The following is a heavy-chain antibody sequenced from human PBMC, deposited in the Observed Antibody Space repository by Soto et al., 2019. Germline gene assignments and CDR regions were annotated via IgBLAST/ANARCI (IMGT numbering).Heavy chain of an antibody. CDR2: ISGSGGST. CDR1: GFTFSSYA. D-gene: IGHD1-7*01. J-gene: IGHJ6*03. V-gene: IGHV3-23*01. Sequence: GGSLRLSCAASGFTFSSYAMSWVRQAPGKGLEWVSAISGSGGSTYYADPVKGRFTISRDNSKNTLYLQMNSLRAEDTAVYYCARNNWNYRTDYYYYYYMDVWGKGTTVTVSS. CDR3: ARNNWNYRTDYYYYYYMDV.